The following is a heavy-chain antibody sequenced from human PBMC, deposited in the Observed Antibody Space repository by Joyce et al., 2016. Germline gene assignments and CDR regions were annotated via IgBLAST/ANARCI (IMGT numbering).Heavy chain of an antibody. V-gene: IGHV1-2*06. D-gene: IGHD2-2*01. J-gene: IGHJ3*01. CDR1: GYSFSDSY. CDR2: INPDTGYT. Sequence: QVNLVQPGAEVKKPGASVKVSCKASGYSFSDSYNHWVRQAPGQGLQWIGRINPDTGYTNYAQKFQGRVTLTRDTFISTVYMEVSRLRSDDTAVYFCARGPMPPYAFDVWGQGTLVTVST. CDR3: ARGPMPPYAFDV.